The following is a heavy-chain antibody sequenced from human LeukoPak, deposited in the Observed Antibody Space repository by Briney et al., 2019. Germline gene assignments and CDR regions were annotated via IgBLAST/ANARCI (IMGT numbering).Heavy chain of an antibody. V-gene: IGHV3-66*02. CDR2: IYSGGST. CDR3: ARGGGDRPDLGFDY. CDR1: GFTVSSNY. D-gene: IGHD3-16*01. Sequence: GGSLRLSCAAPGFTVSSNYMSWVRQAPGKGLEWVSVIYSGGSTYYADSVKGRFTISRDNSKNTLYLQMNSLRAEDTAVYYCARGGGDRPDLGFDYWGQGTLVTVSS. J-gene: IGHJ4*02.